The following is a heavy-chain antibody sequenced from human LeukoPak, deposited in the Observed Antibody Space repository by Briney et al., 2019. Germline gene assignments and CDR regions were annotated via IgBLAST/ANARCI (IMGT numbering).Heavy chain of an antibody. CDR1: GYIFTNYW. CDR3: ARGGWLDDY. Sequence: GESLKISCQGSGYIFTNYWISWVRPMPGKGLEWMGRINPSNSYTNYNPSFQGHVTFSVDKSIATAYLQWTTLKASDTAMYYCARGGWLDDYWGQGTLVTVSS. D-gene: IGHD6-19*01. V-gene: IGHV5-10-1*01. J-gene: IGHJ4*02. CDR2: INPSNSYT.